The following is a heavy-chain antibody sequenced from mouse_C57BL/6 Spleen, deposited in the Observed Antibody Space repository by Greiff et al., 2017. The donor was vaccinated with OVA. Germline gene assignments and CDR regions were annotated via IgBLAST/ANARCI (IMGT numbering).Heavy chain of an antibody. CDR3: ARSYSNSYWYFDV. J-gene: IGHJ1*03. CDR1: GYTFTSYW. CDR2: IDPSDSET. V-gene: IGHV1-52*01. D-gene: IGHD2-5*01. Sequence: QVQLQQPGAELVRPGSSVKLSCKASGYTFTSYWMHWVKQRPIQGLEWIGNIDPSDSETHYNQKFKDKATLTVDKSSSTAYMQLSSLTSEDSAVYYCARSYSNSYWYFDVWGTGTTVTGAS.